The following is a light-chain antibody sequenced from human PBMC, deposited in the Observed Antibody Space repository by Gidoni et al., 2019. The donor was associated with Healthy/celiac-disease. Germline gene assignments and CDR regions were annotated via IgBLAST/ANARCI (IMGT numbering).Light chain of an antibody. J-gene: IGKJ1*01. V-gene: IGKV3-20*01. CDR2: GAS. Sequence: EIVLTQSPVTLSLSPGERATLSCRASQSVSSSYLAWYQQKPGQAPRLLIYGASSRATGIPDGFGGSGSGTGFTLTISRLEPEDFAVYYCQQYGSSPWTFGQGTKVEIK. CDR3: QQYGSSPWT. CDR1: QSVSSSY.